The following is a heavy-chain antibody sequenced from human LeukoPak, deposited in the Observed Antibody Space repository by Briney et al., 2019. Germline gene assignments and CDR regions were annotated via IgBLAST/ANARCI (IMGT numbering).Heavy chain of an antibody. J-gene: IGHJ3*02. CDR2: ISSSSSTI. Sequence: GGSLRLSCAASGFTFSSYSMNWVRQAPGKGLEWVSYISSSSSTIYYADSVKGRFTISRDNAKNSLYLQMNSLRDEDTAVYYCARDICGGDCPGNDAFDIWGQGTMVTVSS. V-gene: IGHV3-48*02. CDR1: GFTFSSYS. D-gene: IGHD2-21*02. CDR3: ARDICGGDCPGNDAFDI.